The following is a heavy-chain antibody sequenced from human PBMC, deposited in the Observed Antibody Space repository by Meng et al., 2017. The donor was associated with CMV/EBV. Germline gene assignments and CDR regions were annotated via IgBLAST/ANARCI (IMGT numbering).Heavy chain of an antibody. J-gene: IGHJ3*02. D-gene: IGHD3-22*01. CDR2: IYYSGST. Sequence: LRLSCTVSGGSISSYYWSWIRQPPGKGLEWIGYIYYSGSTNYNPSLKSRVTISVDTSKNQFSLKLSSVTAADTAVYYCARVWGTYYYDSSGYEDAFYIWGQGTMVTVSS. CDR1: GGSISSYY. CDR3: ARVWGTYYYDSSGYEDAFYI. V-gene: IGHV4-59*01.